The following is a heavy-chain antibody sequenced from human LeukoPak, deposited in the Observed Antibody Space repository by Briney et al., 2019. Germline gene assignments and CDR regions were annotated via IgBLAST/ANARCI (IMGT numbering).Heavy chain of an antibody. V-gene: IGHV3-30*02. D-gene: IGHD1-1*01. Sequence: GGSLRLSCAASGFTFSSYEMNWVRQAPGKGLEWVAFIRYDGSNKYYADSMKGRFTISRDNSNNTLYLQMNSLRAEDTAVYYCAKDRPTRYFDCWGQGTLVTVSS. CDR1: GFTFSSYE. CDR3: AKDRPTRYFDC. CDR2: IRYDGSNK. J-gene: IGHJ4*02.